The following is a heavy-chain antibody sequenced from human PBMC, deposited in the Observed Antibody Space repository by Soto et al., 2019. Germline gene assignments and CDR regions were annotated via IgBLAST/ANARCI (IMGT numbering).Heavy chain of an antibody. D-gene: IGHD6-19*01. Sequence: GASVKVSCKASGGTFSSYAISWVRQAPGQGLEWIGGIIPIFGTANYAQKFQGRVTITADESTSTAYMELSSLRSEDTAVYYCSRDRIRGQQWLGWGDKYDAFDIWGQGTMVTVSS. CDR2: IIPIFGTA. J-gene: IGHJ3*02. CDR3: SRDRIRGQQWLGWGDKYDAFDI. CDR1: GGTFSSYA. V-gene: IGHV1-69*13.